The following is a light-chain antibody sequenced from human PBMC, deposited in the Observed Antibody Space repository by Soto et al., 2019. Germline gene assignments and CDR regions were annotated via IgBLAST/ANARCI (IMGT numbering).Light chain of an antibody. CDR1: QSIRTW. Sequence: DIPMTQSPSTLSASVGDRVTITCRASQSIRTWLAWYQQKPGKAPKLLIYKASSLESGVPSRFSGSGSVTEFTLTISSLQPDDFATYFCQQYNPYPWTFGQGTKVEFK. V-gene: IGKV1-5*03. CDR3: QQYNPYPWT. J-gene: IGKJ1*01. CDR2: KAS.